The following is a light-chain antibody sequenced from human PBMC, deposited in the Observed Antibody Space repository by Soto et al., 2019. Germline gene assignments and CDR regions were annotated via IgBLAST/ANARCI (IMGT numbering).Light chain of an antibody. J-gene: IGLJ2*01. Sequence: QSALAQPRSVSGSPGQSVTISCTGTSSDVGGYNYVSWYQQHPGKAPKLMIYDVTKRPSGVPDRFFGSKSGNTASLTISGLQAEDEADYYCCSYAGGYTLGVFGGGTKLT. CDR2: DVT. CDR1: SSDVGGYNY. V-gene: IGLV2-11*01. CDR3: CSYAGGYTLGV.